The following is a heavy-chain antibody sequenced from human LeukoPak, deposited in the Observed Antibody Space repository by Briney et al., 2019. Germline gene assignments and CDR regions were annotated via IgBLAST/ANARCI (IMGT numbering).Heavy chain of an antibody. V-gene: IGHV4-59*01. J-gene: IGHJ6*02. Sequence: SETLSLTCTVSGGSISSYYWSWIRQPPGKGLEWIGYIYYSGSTNYNPSLKSRVTISVDTSKNQFSLKLSSVTAADTAVYYCARGWWDWNVGYYYYGMDVWGQGTTVTVSS. CDR3: ARGWWDWNVGYYYYGMDV. D-gene: IGHD1-1*01. CDR2: IYYSGST. CDR1: GGSISSYY.